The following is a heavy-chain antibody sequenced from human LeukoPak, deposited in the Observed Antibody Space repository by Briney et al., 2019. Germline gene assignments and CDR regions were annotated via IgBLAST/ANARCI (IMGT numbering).Heavy chain of an antibody. V-gene: IGHV1-69*13. CDR2: INPIFGTA. D-gene: IGHD6-13*01. CDR3: ARDARGAAAADDAFDI. J-gene: IGHJ3*02. Sequence: SVKVSCKASGGTFSSYAISWVRQAPGQGLEWMGGINPIFGTANYAQKFQGRVTITADESTSTAYMELSSLRSEDTAVYYCARDARGAAAADDAFDIWGQGTVVTVSS. CDR1: GGTFSSYA.